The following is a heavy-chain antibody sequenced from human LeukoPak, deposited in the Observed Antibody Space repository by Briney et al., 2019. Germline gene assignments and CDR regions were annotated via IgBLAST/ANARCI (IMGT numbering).Heavy chain of an antibody. D-gene: IGHD3-22*01. J-gene: IGHJ4*02. Sequence: ASVKVSCKASGGTFISYAISWVRQAPGQGLDWMGAIIPIFVTANYAQKFQGRVTITADESTSTAYMELSSLRSEDTAVYYCAKTAARDYDSSGYSFDYWGQGTLVTVSS. V-gene: IGHV1-69*01. CDR2: IIPIFVTA. CDR3: AKTAARDYDSSGYSFDY. CDR1: GGTFISYA.